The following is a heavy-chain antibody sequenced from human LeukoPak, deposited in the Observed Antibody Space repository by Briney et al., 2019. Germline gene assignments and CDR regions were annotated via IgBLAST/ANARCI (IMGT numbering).Heavy chain of an antibody. D-gene: IGHD6-19*01. CDR2: ISSSSSYT. CDR3: ARTMEQWLGGGYYYYGMDV. Sequence: GGSLRLSCAASGFTFSDYYMSWIRQAPGKGLEWLSYISSSSSYTKYADSVKGRFTISRDNAKSSLYLQMNSLRAEDTAVYYCARTMEQWLGGGYYYYGMDVWGKGTTVTVSS. J-gene: IGHJ6*04. V-gene: IGHV3-11*06. CDR1: GFTFSDYY.